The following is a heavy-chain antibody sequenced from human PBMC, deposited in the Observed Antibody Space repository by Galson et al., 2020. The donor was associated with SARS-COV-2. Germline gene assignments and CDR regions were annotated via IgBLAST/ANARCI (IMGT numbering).Heavy chain of an antibody. CDR1: GFTFSDYY. V-gene: IGHV3-11*04. J-gene: IGHJ4*02. CDR2: ISSSGSTI. Sequence: GGSLRLSCAASGFTFSDYYMSWIRQAPGKGLEWVSYISSSGSTIYYADSVKGRFTISRDNAKNSLYLQMNSLRAEDTAVYYCARSGVVYWVRGVNSPFDYGGQGTLVTVSS. D-gene: IGHD3-10*01. CDR3: ARSGVVYWVRGVNSPFDY.